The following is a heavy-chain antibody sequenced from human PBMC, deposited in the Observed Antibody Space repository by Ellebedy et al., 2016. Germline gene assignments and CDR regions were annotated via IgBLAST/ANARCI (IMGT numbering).Heavy chain of an antibody. CDR3: AKVRPSITMIVVVITPDFDY. D-gene: IGHD3-22*01. CDR1: GFTFSSYA. J-gene: IGHJ4*02. Sequence: GGSLRLSCAASGFTFSSYAMSWVRQAPGKGLEWVSAISGSGGSTYYADSVKGRFTISRDNSKNTLYLQMNSLRAEDTAVYYCAKVRPSITMIVVVITPDFDYWGQGTLVTVSS. V-gene: IGHV3-23*01. CDR2: ISGSGGST.